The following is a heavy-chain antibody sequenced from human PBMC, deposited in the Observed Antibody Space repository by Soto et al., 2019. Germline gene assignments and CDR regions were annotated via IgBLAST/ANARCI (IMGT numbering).Heavy chain of an antibody. CDR3: ARGASEWLLSSYYYYYMDV. Sequence: SETLSLTCTVSGGSISSYYWSWIRQPPGKGLEWIGYIYYSGSTNYNPSLKSRVTISVDTSKNQFSLKLSSVTAADTAVYYCARGASEWLLSSYYYYYMDVWGKGTTVTVSS. D-gene: IGHD3-3*01. CDR1: GGSISSYY. J-gene: IGHJ6*03. V-gene: IGHV4-59*01. CDR2: IYYSGST.